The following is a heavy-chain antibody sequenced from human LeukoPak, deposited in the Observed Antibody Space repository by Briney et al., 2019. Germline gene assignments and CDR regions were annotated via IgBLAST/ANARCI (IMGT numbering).Heavy chain of an antibody. Sequence: DWIRQPPGKALEWLALIYWDDDQRYSPSLKSRLTITKDTSKNQVVLTMTNMDPVDTATYYCAHKGPRRPFDYWGQGALVTVSS. J-gene: IGHJ4*02. CDR2: IYWDDDQ. V-gene: IGHV2-5*02. CDR3: AHKGPRRPFDY.